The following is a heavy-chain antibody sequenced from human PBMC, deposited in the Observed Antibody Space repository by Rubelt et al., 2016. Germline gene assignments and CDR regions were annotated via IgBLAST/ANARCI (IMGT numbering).Heavy chain of an antibody. CDR3: ARGYGSGSYFGY. J-gene: IGHJ4*02. V-gene: IGHV4-34*01. CDR2: INHSGSA. D-gene: IGHD3-10*01. Sequence: QVQLQQWGAGLLKPSETLSLTCAVYGGSSSAYYWSWIRQTPGKGLEWIGEINHSGSANYSPSLKSRVTMSIDTSKNQFSLRLSSVTAADTAGYYCARGYGSGSYFGYWGQGTLVTVSS. CDR1: GGSSSAYY.